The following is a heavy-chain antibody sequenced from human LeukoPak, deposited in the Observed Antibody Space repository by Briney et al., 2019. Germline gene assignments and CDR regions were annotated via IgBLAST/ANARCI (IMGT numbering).Heavy chain of an antibody. Sequence: ASVKVSCKASGYTFTSYGISWVRQAPGQGLEWTGWISAYNGNTNYAQKLQGRVTMTTDTSMSTAYMELRSLRSDDTAVYYCARSEEVIRPHAFDYWGQGTLVTVSS. CDR1: GYTFTSYG. J-gene: IGHJ4*02. D-gene: IGHD3-16*02. V-gene: IGHV1-18*01. CDR2: ISAYNGNT. CDR3: ARSEEVIRPHAFDY.